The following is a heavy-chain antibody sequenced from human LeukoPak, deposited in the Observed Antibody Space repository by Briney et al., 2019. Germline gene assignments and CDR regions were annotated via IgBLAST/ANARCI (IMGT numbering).Heavy chain of an antibody. CDR3: ARAGYSYGARFDY. D-gene: IGHD5-18*01. J-gene: IGHJ4*02. CDR1: GFTVSSNY. Sequence: PGGSLRLSCAASGFTVSSNYMSWVRQAPGKGLEWVSVIYSGGSTYYADSAKGRFTISRDNSKNTLYLQMNSLRAEDTAVYYCARAGYSYGARFDYWGQGTLVTVSS. CDR2: IYSGGST. V-gene: IGHV3-53*01.